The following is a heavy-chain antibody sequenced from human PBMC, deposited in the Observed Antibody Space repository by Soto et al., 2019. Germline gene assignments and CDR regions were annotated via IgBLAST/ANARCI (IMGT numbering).Heavy chain of an antibody. Sequence: EVQLVESGGLVVQPGGSLRLSCSASGFTFDDYAMHWVRQTPGKGLEWVSLITWDGGITFYANSVRGRFTISRDNNKNSLCLQMCSLKSVDSALYYCAWERGRVTYYWGQGTLVIVSS. V-gene: IGHV3-43*01. D-gene: IGHD1-26*01. CDR1: GFTFDDYA. J-gene: IGHJ4*02. CDR3: AWERGRVTYY. CDR2: ITWDGGIT.